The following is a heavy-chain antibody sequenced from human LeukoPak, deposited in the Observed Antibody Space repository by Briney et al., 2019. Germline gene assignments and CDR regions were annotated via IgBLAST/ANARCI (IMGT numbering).Heavy chain of an antibody. D-gene: IGHD3-10*01. J-gene: IGHJ5*01. V-gene: IGHV3-74*01. Sequence: PGGSPRLSCAASRFTFSNHAIHWVRQAPGKGLMWVARIKSDGSTIYADSVQGRFTISRDNAKNTVYLQMNSLRVDDTAIYYCTRAITYFYGSVTYDWFDSWGQGTRVTVSS. CDR3: TRAITYFYGSVTYDWFDS. CDR2: IKSDGST. CDR1: RFTFSNHA.